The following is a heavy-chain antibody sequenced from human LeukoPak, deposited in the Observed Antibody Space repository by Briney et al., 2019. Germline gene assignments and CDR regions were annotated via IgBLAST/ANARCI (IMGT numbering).Heavy chain of an antibody. J-gene: IGHJ6*03. CDR3: GRVVTGFDYYMDV. D-gene: IGHD1-14*01. Sequence: PSETLSLTCTVSGDSISSSSYYWGWLRQPPGMGGEWIGNMYYSGSSHYNPSLKSRATISVDTSKNQFSLKLSSVTAADTAVYYCGRVVTGFDYYMDVWGKGTTVSVS. CDR2: MYYSGSS. V-gene: IGHV4-39*01. CDR1: GDSISSSSYY.